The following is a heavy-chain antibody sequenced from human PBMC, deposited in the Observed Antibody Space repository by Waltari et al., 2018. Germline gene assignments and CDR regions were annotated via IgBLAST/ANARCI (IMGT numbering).Heavy chain of an antibody. D-gene: IGHD3-9*01. CDR2: IIPIFGTA. V-gene: IGHV1-69*01. J-gene: IGHJ4*02. Sequence: QVQLVQSGAEVKKPGSSVKVSCKASVGTFSSYSISWLRQAPGQGLEWMGGIIPIFGTANYAQKFQGRVTITADESTSTAYMELSSLRSEDTAVYYCARSMPPISGFFDYWGQGTLVTVSS. CDR1: VGTFSSYS. CDR3: ARSMPPISGFFDY.